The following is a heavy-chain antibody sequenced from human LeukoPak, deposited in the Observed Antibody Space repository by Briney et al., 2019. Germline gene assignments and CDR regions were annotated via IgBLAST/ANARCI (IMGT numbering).Heavy chain of an antibody. CDR2: ISGSSSNT. CDR3: AKVGRWLQLGYFDY. CDR1: GFTFSSSA. V-gene: IGHV3-23*01. Sequence: GGSLRLSCAASGFTFSSSAMSWVRQAPGKGLEWVSAISGSSSNTYYADSVKGRFTISRDNSKNTLYLQMNSLRAEDTAVYYCAKVGRWLQLGYFDYWGQGTLVTVSS. J-gene: IGHJ4*02. D-gene: IGHD5-12*01.